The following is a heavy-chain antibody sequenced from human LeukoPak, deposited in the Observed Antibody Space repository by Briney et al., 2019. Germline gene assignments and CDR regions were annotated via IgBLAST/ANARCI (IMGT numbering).Heavy chain of an antibody. Sequence: SETMSLTCTVSGGSISSGDYYWSWIRQPPGKGLKWIGYIYYSGSTYYNPSLKSRVTISVDTSKNQFSLELSSVTAADTAVYYCARARVYCSGGSCYGYYYYGMDVWGQGTTVTVSS. CDR2: IYYSGST. CDR3: ARARVYCSGGSCYGYYYYGMDV. J-gene: IGHJ6*02. D-gene: IGHD2-15*01. CDR1: GGSISSGDYY. V-gene: IGHV4-30-4*01.